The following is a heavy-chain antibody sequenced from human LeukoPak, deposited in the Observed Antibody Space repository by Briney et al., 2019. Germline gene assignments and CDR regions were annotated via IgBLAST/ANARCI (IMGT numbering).Heavy chain of an antibody. V-gene: IGHV1-2*02. CDR3: ARVTGITGTTGAFDI. J-gene: IGHJ3*02. CDR1: GYTFTGYY. CDR2: INPNSGGT. Sequence: EASVKVSCKASGYTFTGYYMHWVRQAPGQGLEWMGWINPNSGGTNYAQKFQGRVTMTRDTSISTAYMELSRLRSDDTAVYYCARVTGITGTTGAFDIWGQGTMVTVSS. D-gene: IGHD1-7*01.